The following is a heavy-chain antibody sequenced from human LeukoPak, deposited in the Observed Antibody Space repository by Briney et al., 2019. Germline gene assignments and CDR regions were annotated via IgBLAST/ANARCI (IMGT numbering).Heavy chain of an antibody. D-gene: IGHD6-19*01. Sequence: ASVKVSCKASGYSFTDKYMHWVRQAPGQGLEWMGWINPNSGDTKYAQKFQGRVAMTRDTSINTAYMELSSLKSDDTAVYYCARGGPSRGSGFYYFEYWGQGTLVTVSS. CDR1: GYSFTDKY. CDR3: ARGGPSRGSGFYYFEY. J-gene: IGHJ4*02. CDR2: INPNSGDT. V-gene: IGHV1-2*02.